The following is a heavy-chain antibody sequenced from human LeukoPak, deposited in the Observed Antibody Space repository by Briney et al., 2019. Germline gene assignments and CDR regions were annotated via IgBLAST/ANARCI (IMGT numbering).Heavy chain of an antibody. CDR3: ARDAHHYYDSSGYDY. CDR2: IYSGGST. J-gene: IGHJ4*02. CDR1: GFTVSSNY. Sequence: AGGSLRLSCAASGFTVSSNYMSWVRQAPGKGLEWVSVIYSGGSTYYADSAKGRFTISRDNSKNTLYLQMNSLRAEDTAVYYCARDAHHYYDSSGYDYWGQGTLVTVSS. D-gene: IGHD3-22*01. V-gene: IGHV3-66*02.